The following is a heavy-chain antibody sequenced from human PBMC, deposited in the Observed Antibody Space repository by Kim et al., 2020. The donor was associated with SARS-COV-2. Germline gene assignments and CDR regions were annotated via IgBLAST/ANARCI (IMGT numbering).Heavy chain of an antibody. CDR1: GFTFDDYA. V-gene: IGHV3-9*01. Sequence: GGSLRLSCAASGFTFDDYAMHWVRQAPGKGLEWVSGISWNSGSIGYADSVKGRFTISRDNAKNSLYLQMNSLRAEDTALYYCAKGEDYDILTGAPFDPWGQGTLVTVSS. CDR3: AKGEDYDILTGAPFDP. CDR2: ISWNSGSI. J-gene: IGHJ5*02. D-gene: IGHD3-9*01.